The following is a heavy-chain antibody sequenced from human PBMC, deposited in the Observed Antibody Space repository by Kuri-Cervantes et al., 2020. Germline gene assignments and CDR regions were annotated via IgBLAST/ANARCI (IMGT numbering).Heavy chain of an antibody. CDR1: GYTFTSYG. CDR2: ISAYNGNT. V-gene: IGHV1-18*01. Sequence: ASVKVSCKASGYTFTSYGISWVRQAPGQGLEWMGWISAYNGNTNYAQKLRGRVTITRDMSTSTAYMELSSLRSEDTAVYYCAADPPTRVGATPHDAFDIWGQGTMVTVSS. CDR3: AADPPTRVGATPHDAFDI. D-gene: IGHD1-26*01. J-gene: IGHJ3*02.